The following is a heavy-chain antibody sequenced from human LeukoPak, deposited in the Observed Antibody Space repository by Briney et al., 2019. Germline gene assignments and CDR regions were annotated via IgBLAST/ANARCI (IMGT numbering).Heavy chain of an antibody. Sequence: GGSLRLSCAASGFTFSSYSTNWVRQAPGKGLEWVSSISSSSSYIYYADSVKGRFTISRDNAKNSLYLQMNSLRAEDTAVYYCARASSSHAFDIWGQGTMVTVSS. CDR2: ISSSSSYI. D-gene: IGHD6-6*01. J-gene: IGHJ3*02. V-gene: IGHV3-21*01. CDR3: ARASSSHAFDI. CDR1: GFTFSSYS.